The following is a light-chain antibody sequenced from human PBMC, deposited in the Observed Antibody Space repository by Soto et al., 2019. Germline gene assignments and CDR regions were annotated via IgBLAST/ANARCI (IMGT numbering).Light chain of an antibody. CDR1: QSVSSSY. J-gene: IGKJ1*01. V-gene: IGKV3-20*01. CDR3: QQYGSPTWT. CDR2: GAS. Sequence: EIALTQSPGTLSLSPGERATLSCRASQSVSSSYLAWYQQKPGQAPRLLIYGASSRATGIPDRFSGSGSGTDFTLTISRLEPEDFAVYYCQQYGSPTWTFGQGTKVDIK.